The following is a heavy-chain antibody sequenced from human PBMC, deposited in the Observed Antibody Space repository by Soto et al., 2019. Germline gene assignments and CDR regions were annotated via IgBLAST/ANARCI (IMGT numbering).Heavy chain of an antibody. CDR2: SNHSGST. V-gene: IGHV4-34*01. J-gene: IGHJ5*02. Sequence: SETLSLTCAVYGGSFSGYYWSWIRQPPGKGLEWMGESNHSGSTNYNPSLKSRVTISIDTSKNQISLNLNSVTAADTAVYYCARALSTNEGWFDPWGQGRLVTVSS. D-gene: IGHD2-8*01. CDR1: GGSFSGYY. CDR3: ARALSTNEGWFDP.